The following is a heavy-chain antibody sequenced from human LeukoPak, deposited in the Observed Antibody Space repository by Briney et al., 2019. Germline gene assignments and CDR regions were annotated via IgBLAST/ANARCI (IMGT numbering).Heavy chain of an antibody. D-gene: IGHD6-13*01. V-gene: IGHV3-74*01. J-gene: IGHJ4*02. Sequence: PGGSLRLSCATSDFTFSSHWMYWVRQAPGKGLMWVARLSGDGGTTRHADSVKGRFTISRDNAKNTLYLQMNSLGVEDTALYYCARGIASSRSVAIDLWGQGTLVAVSS. CDR1: DFTFSSHW. CDR2: LSGDGGTT. CDR3: ARGIASSRSVAIDL.